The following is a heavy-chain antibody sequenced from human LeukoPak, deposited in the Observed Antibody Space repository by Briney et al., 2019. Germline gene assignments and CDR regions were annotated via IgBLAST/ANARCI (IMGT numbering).Heavy chain of an antibody. V-gene: IGHV1-3*01. D-gene: IGHD2-2*01. CDR3: ARLGGYCSSTSCYPEYYFDY. CDR2: INAGNGNT. J-gene: IGHJ4*01. Sequence: GASVKVSCKASGYTFTSYAMHWVRQAPGQRLEWMGWINAGNGNTKYSQKLQGRVTMTTDTSTSTAYMELRSLRSDDTAVYYCARLGGYCSSTSCYPEYYFDYWGQEPWSPSPQ. CDR1: GYTFTSYA.